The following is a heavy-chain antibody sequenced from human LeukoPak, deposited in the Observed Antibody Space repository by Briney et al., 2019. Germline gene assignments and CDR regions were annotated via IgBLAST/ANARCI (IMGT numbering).Heavy chain of an antibody. J-gene: IGHJ4*02. D-gene: IGHD3-22*01. CDR1: GFSVSTTY. Sequence: GGSLLLSSAASGFSVSTTYMSWVRQTPEKGLQWVSVLYTGGGTDHADSVKGRFTISRDSSKNTLSLQMNNLRAEDTAIYYCTRSGYRHPYHFDSWGQGTLVIVSS. V-gene: IGHV3-53*01. CDR3: TRSGYRHPYHFDS. CDR2: LYTGGGT.